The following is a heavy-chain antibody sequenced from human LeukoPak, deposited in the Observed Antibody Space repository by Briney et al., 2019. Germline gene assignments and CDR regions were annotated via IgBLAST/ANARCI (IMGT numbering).Heavy chain of an antibody. CDR3: ATYDFWSGYGVGY. D-gene: IGHD3-3*01. CDR1: GFTLSSYA. CDR2: ISDSGGST. Sequence: TGGSLRLSCAASGFTLSSYALSWFRQAPGKGLEWVSAISDSGGSTYYADSVKGRFTISRDNSKNTLYLQMNSLRAEDTAVYYCATYDFWSGYGVGYWGQGTLVTVSS. V-gene: IGHV3-23*01. J-gene: IGHJ4*02.